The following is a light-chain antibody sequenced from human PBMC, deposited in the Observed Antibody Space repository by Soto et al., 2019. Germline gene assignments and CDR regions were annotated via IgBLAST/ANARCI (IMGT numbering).Light chain of an antibody. CDR2: GAS. CDR1: QSVISN. V-gene: IGKV3-20*01. CDR3: EQSASSPRP. J-gene: IGKJ1*01. Sequence: THSPVAVSLTQNERPSLACRASQSVISNFACYQQRPGQAPRLLIHGASSRATGIPDRFSGSGSGTDFTLTISILEPEDFVVDNCEQSASSPRPFGDGSKVDIK.